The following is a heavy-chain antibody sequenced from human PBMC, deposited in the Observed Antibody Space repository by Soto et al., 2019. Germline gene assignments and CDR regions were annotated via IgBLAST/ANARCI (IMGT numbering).Heavy chain of an antibody. CDR2: ISWNSDNI. D-gene: IGHD6-19*01. J-gene: IGHJ4*02. CDR3: AKDTGSGWAYFDY. Sequence: GGSLRLSCAASGFSFDDYAMHWVRQAPGKGLEWVSGISWNSDNIGYADSVKGRFTISRDNAKNSLSLQMSSLRAEDVALYYCAKDTGSGWAYFDYWGQGTQVTVSS. CDR1: GFSFDDYA. V-gene: IGHV3-9*03.